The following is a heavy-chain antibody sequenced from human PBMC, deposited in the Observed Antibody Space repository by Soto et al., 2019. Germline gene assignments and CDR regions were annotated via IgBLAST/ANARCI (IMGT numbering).Heavy chain of an antibody. CDR3: ATDYRDGYNIPFDY. J-gene: IGHJ4*02. CDR2: VIPILGMG. CDR1: GGTFGNYP. Sequence: VQLVQSGAEVKQPGSSVKVSCKTSGGTFGNYPINWVRQAAGQGLEWMGRVIPILGMGSYAQKFQGRVTITADRSTSTAYMELSSLRSDDTAVYYCATDYRDGYNIPFDYWGQGTLVTVSS. V-gene: IGHV1-69*02. D-gene: IGHD5-12*01.